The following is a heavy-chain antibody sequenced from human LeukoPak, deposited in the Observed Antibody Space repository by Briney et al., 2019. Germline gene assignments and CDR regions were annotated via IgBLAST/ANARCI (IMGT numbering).Heavy chain of an antibody. CDR2: ISCSGGST. CDR3: AKGHYDSSGYYYERDAFDI. J-gene: IGHJ3*02. CDR1: GFTFYSLS. Sequence: PGGALRLFCGASGFTFYSLSLSWVRQAPRKGGEWGSAISCSGGSTYYADSVKGRFTISRDNSKNTLYLQVNSLRAEDTAVYYCAKGHYDSSGYYYERDAFDIWGQGTMVTVSS. V-gene: IGHV3-23*01. D-gene: IGHD3-22*01.